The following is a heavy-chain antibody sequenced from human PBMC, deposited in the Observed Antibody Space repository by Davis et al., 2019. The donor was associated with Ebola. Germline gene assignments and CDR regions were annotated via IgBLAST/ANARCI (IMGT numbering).Heavy chain of an antibody. CDR3: AKDIGGWGSSNCFDP. Sequence: GGSLRLSCVASGFTFDDYAMYWVRQVPGKGLEWVAGITKNSNSIYYSPSVRGRFTISRDNVKKSLYLKMNSLRDEDTGFYYCAKDIGGWGSSNCFDPRGQGTLVTVSS. CDR1: GFTFDDYA. J-gene: IGHJ5*02. CDR2: ITKNSNSI. V-gene: IGHV3-9*01. D-gene: IGHD3-16*01.